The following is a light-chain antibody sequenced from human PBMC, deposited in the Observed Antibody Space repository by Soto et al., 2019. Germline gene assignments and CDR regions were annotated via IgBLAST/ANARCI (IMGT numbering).Light chain of an antibody. J-gene: IGKJ2*01. CDR3: QQYGSSPRHT. CDR2: GAS. CDR1: QSVSSSY. V-gene: IGKV3-20*01. Sequence: EIVLTQSPGTLSLSPGERATLSCRASQSVSSSYLAWYQQKPGQAPRLLIYGASSRATGIPDRFSGSGSGTDFTLTISRLEPEDVAVDYCQQYGSSPRHTFGQGTKLEIK.